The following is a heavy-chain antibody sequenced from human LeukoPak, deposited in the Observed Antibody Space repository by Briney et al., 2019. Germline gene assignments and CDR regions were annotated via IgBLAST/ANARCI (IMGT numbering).Heavy chain of an antibody. J-gene: IGHJ6*02. V-gene: IGHV3-64*04. Sequence: PGGSLRLSCSASGFTFSSYAMHWVRQAPGKGLEYVSGISTDGGSTSYADSLKGRFTISRDNSKNTLYLQMNSLRAEDTAVYYCARDRSDYSIKYYYYYGMDVWGQGTTVTVSS. D-gene: IGHD3-16*01. CDR1: GFTFSSYA. CDR3: ARDRSDYSIKYYYYYGMDV. CDR2: ISTDGGST.